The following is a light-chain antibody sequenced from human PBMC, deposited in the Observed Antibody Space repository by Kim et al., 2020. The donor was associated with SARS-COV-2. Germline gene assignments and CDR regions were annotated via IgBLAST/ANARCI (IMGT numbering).Light chain of an antibody. CDR1: QGISMY. CDR2: TAS. CDR3: QQSYNSPPS. Sequence: SASVGDRVTISCRASQGISMYLNWYQQKTGEVPRLLIYTASYLQTGVPSRFSGSGSGTDFTLTISSLQPEDFATYYCQQSYNSPPSFGQGTKLEI. J-gene: IGKJ2*01. V-gene: IGKV1-39*01.